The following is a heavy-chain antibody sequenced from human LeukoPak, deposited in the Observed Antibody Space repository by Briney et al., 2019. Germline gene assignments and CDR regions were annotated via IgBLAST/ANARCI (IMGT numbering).Heavy chain of an antibody. V-gene: IGHV4-39*02. CDR2: IYYSGST. J-gene: IGHJ4*02. D-gene: IGHD3-10*01. Sequence: SETLSLTCTVSGGSISSSSYYWGWIRQPPGKGLEWIGSIYYSGSTYYNPSLKSRVTISVDTSKNQFSLKLSSVTAADTAVYYCAREGYGSGSYRYWGQGTLVTVSS. CDR1: GGSISSSSYY. CDR3: AREGYGSGSYRY.